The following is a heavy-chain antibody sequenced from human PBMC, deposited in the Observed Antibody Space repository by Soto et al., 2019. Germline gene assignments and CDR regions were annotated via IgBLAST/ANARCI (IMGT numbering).Heavy chain of an antibody. D-gene: IGHD2-15*01. J-gene: IGHJ6*03. CDR3: AGGYCSGGSCVDYYYYYYMDV. CDR2: ISSSSSTI. CDR1: GFTFSSYS. Sequence: PGGSLRLSCAASGFTFSSYSMNWVRQAPGKGLEWVSYISSSSSTIYYADSVKGRFTISRDNAKNSLYLQMNSLRAEDTAVYYCAGGYCSGGSCVDYYYYYYMDVWGKGTTVTVS. V-gene: IGHV3-48*01.